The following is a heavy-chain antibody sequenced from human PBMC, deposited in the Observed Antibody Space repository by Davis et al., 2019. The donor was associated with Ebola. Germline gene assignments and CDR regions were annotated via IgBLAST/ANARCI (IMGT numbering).Heavy chain of an antibody. CDR2: IRISGRAI. V-gene: IGHV3-48*03. CDR3: ARGGDKYASSGRFEY. D-gene: IGHD3-22*01. CDR1: GFTFGDYA. J-gene: IGHJ4*02. Sequence: GESLKISCTTSGFTFGDYAMTWVRQAPGKGLEWLAHIRISGRAIHYADSVKDRFTISRDNVKNSLYLQLDSLRGEDMAVYYCARGGDKYASSGRFEYWGQGTQVTVSS.